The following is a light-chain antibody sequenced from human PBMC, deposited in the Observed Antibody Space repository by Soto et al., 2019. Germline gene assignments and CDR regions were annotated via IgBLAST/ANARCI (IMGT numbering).Light chain of an antibody. V-gene: IGKV4-1*01. CDR2: WAS. J-gene: IGKJ2*01. CDR1: QSVLYSSNNKNY. Sequence: DIVMTQSPDSLAVSLGERATINCKSSQSVLYSSNNKNYLAWYQQRPGQPPKLLIYWASTRESGVPDRFSGSGSETDFTLTITSLQAEDVAVYYCQQYESTPPTFCQGTKLEIK. CDR3: QQYESTPPT.